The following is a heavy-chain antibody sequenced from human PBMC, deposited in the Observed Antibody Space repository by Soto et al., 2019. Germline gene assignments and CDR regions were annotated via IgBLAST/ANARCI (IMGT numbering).Heavy chain of an antibody. V-gene: IGHV3-33*01. Sequence: GGSLRLSCAASGFTFSSYGMHWVRQAPGKGLEWVAVIWFDGSNKWYADSVKGRFTISRDNSKNTLYLQMNSLRAEDTAVYSFSRDRVYSGYGSPRYYYGMDVWGQGTTVTVSS. J-gene: IGHJ6*02. D-gene: IGHD5-12*01. CDR3: SRDRVYSGYGSPRYYYGMDV. CDR2: IWFDGSNK. CDR1: GFTFSSYG.